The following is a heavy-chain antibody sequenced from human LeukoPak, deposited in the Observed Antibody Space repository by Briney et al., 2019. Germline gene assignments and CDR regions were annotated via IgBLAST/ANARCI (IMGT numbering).Heavy chain of an antibody. J-gene: IGHJ4*02. CDR1: GFTFSSYG. CDR2: IRYDGSNK. CDR3: ARASSSWYYFDY. D-gene: IGHD6-13*01. V-gene: IGHV3-30*02. Sequence: GGSLRLSCAASGFTFSSYGMHWVRQAPGKGLEWVAFIRYDGSNKYYADSVKGRFTISRDNSKNTLYLQMNSLRAEDTAVYYCARASSSWYYFDYWGQGTLVTVSS.